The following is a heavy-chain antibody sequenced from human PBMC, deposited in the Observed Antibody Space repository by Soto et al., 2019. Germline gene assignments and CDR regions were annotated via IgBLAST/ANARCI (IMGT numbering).Heavy chain of an antibody. J-gene: IGHJ6*02. D-gene: IGHD6-13*01. CDR1: GGSISSSNW. Sequence: SETLSLTCDVSGGSISSSNWWRWVRQPPGKGLEWIGEIYHSGSTNYNPSLKSRVTISVDKSKNQFSLKLSSVTAADTAVYYCARDLGSSWKIYYYYYGMDVWGQGTTVT. V-gene: IGHV4-4*02. CDR2: IYHSGST. CDR3: ARDLGSSWKIYYYYYGMDV.